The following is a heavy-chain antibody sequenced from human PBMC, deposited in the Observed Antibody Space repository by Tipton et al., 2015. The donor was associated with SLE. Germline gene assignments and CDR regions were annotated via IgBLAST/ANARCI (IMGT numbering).Heavy chain of an antibody. Sequence: SLRLSCAASGFTFSSYGMHWVRQAPGKGLEWVAVISYDGSNKYYADSVKGRFTISRDNSKNTLYLQMNSLRAEDTAVYYCAELAVAGYWGQGTLVTVSS. CDR1: GFTFSSYG. J-gene: IGHJ4*02. V-gene: IGHV3-30*03. CDR2: ISYDGSNK. CDR3: AELAVAGY. D-gene: IGHD6-19*01.